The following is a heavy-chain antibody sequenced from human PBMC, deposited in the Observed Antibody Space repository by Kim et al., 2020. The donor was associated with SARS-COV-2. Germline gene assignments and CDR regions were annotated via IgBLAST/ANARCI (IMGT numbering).Heavy chain of an antibody. CDR3: ARSFRGSDVSFDP. J-gene: IGHJ5*02. D-gene: IGHD1-26*01. CDR1: GGSISSGRNY. V-gene: IGHV4-39*01. CDR2: LSYTGAT. Sequence: SETLSLTCTVSGGSISSGRNYWGWIRQPPGKGLEWVGSLSYTGATYYNPSLKSRVTISVDTSKDQCSLKLSSVTAADTAVYYCARSFRGSDVSFDPWGQGTLVIVSS.